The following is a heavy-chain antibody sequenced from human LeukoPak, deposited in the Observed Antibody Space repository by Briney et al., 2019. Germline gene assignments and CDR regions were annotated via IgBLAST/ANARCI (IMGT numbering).Heavy chain of an antibody. Sequence: SVKVSCKASGGTFSSYAISWVRQAPGQGLEWMGGIIPIFGTANYAQKFQGRVTITADKSTSTAYMELSSLRSGDTAVYYCARGVLNGDFDYWGQGTLVTVSS. CDR2: IIPIFGTA. V-gene: IGHV1-69*06. J-gene: IGHJ4*02. D-gene: IGHD4-17*01. CDR3: ARGVLNGDFDY. CDR1: GGTFSSYA.